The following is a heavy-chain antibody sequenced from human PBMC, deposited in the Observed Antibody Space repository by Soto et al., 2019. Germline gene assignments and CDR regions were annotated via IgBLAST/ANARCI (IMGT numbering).Heavy chain of an antibody. CDR1: GFTFSSYG. V-gene: IGHV3-33*01. CDR3: ARPYCTNGVCYPSYFDY. CDR2: IWYDGSNK. Sequence: HPGGSLRLSCAASGFTFSSYGMHWVRQAPGKGLEWVAVIWYDGSNKYYADSVRGRFTISRDNSKNTLYLQMNSLRAEDTAVYYCARPYCTNGVCYPSYFDYWGQGTLVTVSS. J-gene: IGHJ4*02. D-gene: IGHD2-8*01.